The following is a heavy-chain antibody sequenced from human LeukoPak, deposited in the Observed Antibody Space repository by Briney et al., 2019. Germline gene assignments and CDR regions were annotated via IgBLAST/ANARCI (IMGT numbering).Heavy chain of an antibody. D-gene: IGHD1-26*01. CDR2: IDPNSGVT. Sequence: ASVKVSCKASGYTLTDNHLYWVRQAPGQGLEWMGWIDPNSGVTNFAQNFQGRLTMTTDTSISTAYMELSRLTSDDTTVYYCARELGINAFDVWGQGTLVTVLQ. J-gene: IGHJ3*01. V-gene: IGHV1-2*02. CDR3: ARELGINAFDV. CDR1: GYTLTDNH.